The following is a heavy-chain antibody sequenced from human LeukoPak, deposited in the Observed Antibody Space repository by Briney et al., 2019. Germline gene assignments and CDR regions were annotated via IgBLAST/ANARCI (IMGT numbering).Heavy chain of an antibody. Sequence: SETLSLTCTVSGGSISSYYWSWIRQPPGKGLEWIGYIYYSGSTNYNPSLKSRVTMSVDTSKNQFSLKLTSVTAADTAVYYCARLLRVGYCSTTSCNWFDPWGQGTLVTVSS. CDR1: GGSISSYY. CDR2: IYYSGST. CDR3: ARLLRVGYCSTTSCNWFDP. J-gene: IGHJ5*02. D-gene: IGHD2-2*03. V-gene: IGHV4-59*12.